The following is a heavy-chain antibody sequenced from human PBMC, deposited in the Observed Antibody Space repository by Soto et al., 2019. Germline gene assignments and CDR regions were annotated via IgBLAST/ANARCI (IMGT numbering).Heavy chain of an antibody. CDR2: IIPIFGTA. D-gene: IGHD3-10*01. J-gene: IGHJ5*02. CDR1: GGTFSSYA. Sequence: QVQLVQSGAEVKKPGSSVKVSCKASGGTFSSYAISWVRQAPGQGLEWMGGIIPIFGTANYAQKFQGRVTITADESTSTAYMELSSLRSEDTAVYYCARAITMVRGVIPPSNWFDPWGQGTLVTVSS. CDR3: ARAITMVRGVIPPSNWFDP. V-gene: IGHV1-69*01.